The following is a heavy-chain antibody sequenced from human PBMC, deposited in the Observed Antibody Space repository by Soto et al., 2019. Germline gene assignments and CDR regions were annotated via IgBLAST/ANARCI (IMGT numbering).Heavy chain of an antibody. D-gene: IGHD2-15*01. CDR2: ISWNSGSI. CDR1: GFTFDDYA. J-gene: IGHJ4*02. CDR3: AKDSKDIVVVVAATGFDY. Sequence: GGSLRLSCAASGFTFDDYAMHWVRQAPGKGLEWVSGISWNSGSIGYADSVKGRFTISRDNAKNSLYLQMNSLRAEDTALYYCAKDSKDIVVVVAATGFDYWGQGTLVTVSS. V-gene: IGHV3-9*01.